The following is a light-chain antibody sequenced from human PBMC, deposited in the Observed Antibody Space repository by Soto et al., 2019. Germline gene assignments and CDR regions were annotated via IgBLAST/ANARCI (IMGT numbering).Light chain of an antibody. CDR3: QHYGNSPPLT. J-gene: IGKJ2*01. CDR2: GAS. V-gene: IGKV3-20*01. CDR1: QSVSSSY. Sequence: EIVLTQSPGTLSLSPGERATLSCRASQSVSSSYLAWYQQKPGQAPRLLIYGASSRATGIPDRFSGSGSGTDFTLTISRLEPEDFAVYFCQHYGNSPPLTFGQGTKVEIK.